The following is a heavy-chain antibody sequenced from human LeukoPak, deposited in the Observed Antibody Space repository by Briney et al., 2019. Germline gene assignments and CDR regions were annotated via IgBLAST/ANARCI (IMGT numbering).Heavy chain of an antibody. CDR2: IKQDGSNK. D-gene: IGHD3-22*01. CDR3: ARDYYDRSGYYRFDP. CDR1: GFTFSSYW. J-gene: IGHJ5*02. V-gene: IGHV3-7*01. Sequence: GGSLRLSCAASGFTFSSYWMNWVRQAPGKGLGWVANIKQDGSNKYYADSVKGRFTISRDNSKNTLYLQMNSLRAEDTAVYYCARDYYDRSGYYRFDPWGQGTQVIVSS.